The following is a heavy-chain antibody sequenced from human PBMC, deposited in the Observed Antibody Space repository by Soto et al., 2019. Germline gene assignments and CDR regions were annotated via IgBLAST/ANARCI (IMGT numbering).Heavy chain of an antibody. V-gene: IGHV3-7*05. Sequence: PGGSLRLSCAASGFTFSSYWMSWVRQAPGKGLEWVANIKHDGSEKYYVDSVKGRFTISRDNAKNSLYLQVSSLRAEDTAVYYCARDVAGRGYYYYGMDVWGQGTTVTVSS. CDR2: IKHDGSEK. D-gene: IGHD6-19*01. J-gene: IGHJ6*02. CDR1: GFTFSSYW. CDR3: ARDVAGRGYYYYGMDV.